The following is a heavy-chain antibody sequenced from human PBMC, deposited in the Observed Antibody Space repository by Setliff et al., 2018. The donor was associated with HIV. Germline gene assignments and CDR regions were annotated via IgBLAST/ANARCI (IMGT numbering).Heavy chain of an antibody. J-gene: IGHJ6*02. V-gene: IGHV4-61*02. CDR1: GGSVNNGSFY. CDR3: ARARRGSSNNGMDV. D-gene: IGHD1-26*01. CDR2: VYSSGST. Sequence: SETLSLTCTVSGGSVNNGSFYWTWVRQPAGKGLDWIGRVYSSGSTNYNPSLKSRVTISIDASENQFSLRLTSVTAADTAIYYCARARRGSSNNGMDVWGQGTTVTVSS.